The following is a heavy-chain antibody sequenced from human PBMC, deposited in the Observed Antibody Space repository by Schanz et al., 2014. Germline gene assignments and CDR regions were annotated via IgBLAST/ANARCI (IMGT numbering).Heavy chain of an antibody. J-gene: IGHJ4*02. CDR2: ILYDGSNR. D-gene: IGHD3-22*01. V-gene: IGHV3-30*04. CDR3: ARERTYYDSSGPHYYFDY. CDR1: GFPFSTIT. Sequence: QVQLVESGGAGVKPGGSLRLSCAASGFPFSTITRHWVGKAPGRGLEWVAVILYDGSNRYYADSVKGRFTISRDNAKNTLNLQMNRLRTDDTAVYYCARERTYYDSSGPHYYFDYWGQGTLVTVSS.